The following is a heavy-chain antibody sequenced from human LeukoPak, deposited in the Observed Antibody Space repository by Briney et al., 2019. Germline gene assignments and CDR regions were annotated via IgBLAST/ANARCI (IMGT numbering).Heavy chain of an antibody. D-gene: IGHD2/OR15-2a*01. CDR2: IIPIFTTA. J-gene: IGHJ4*02. CDR3: ASDGGFEYYFDY. V-gene: IGHV1-69*06. Sequence: SVKVSCKSSGGTFTDYGISWVRHAPGQGLEWMGRIIPIFTTANYTQNFQARVAITADTSTNTAYMELTSLRAEDTAVYYCASDGGFEYYFDYWGQGTLLTVSS. CDR1: GGTFTDYG.